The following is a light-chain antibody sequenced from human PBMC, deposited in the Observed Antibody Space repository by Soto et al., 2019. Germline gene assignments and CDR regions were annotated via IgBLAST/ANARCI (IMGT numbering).Light chain of an antibody. V-gene: IGKV3-20*01. Sequence: EIVLTQSPDTLSLSPGERATLSCRASQSVSSSYLAWYQQKPGQAPRLLIYGASSRATGIPDRFSGSGSGTDFTLTISRLEPEDFAVYYCRQYDNSPFTFGHGTRLEIK. CDR2: GAS. CDR1: QSVSSSY. J-gene: IGKJ5*01. CDR3: RQYDNSPFT.